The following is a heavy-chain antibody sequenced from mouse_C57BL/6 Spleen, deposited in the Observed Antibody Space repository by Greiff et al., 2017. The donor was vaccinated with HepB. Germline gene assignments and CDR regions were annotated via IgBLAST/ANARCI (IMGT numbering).Heavy chain of an antibody. Sequence: VQLQQSGPELVKPGASVKIPCKASGYTFTDYNMDWVKQSRGKSLEWIGDINPNNGGTIYNQKFKGKATLTVDKSSSTAYMELRSLTSEDTAVYYCARKGDGYCRYFDVWGTGTTVTVSS. V-gene: IGHV1-18*01. D-gene: IGHD2-3*01. CDR2: INPNNGGT. J-gene: IGHJ1*03. CDR3: ARKGDGYCRYFDV. CDR1: GYTFTDYN.